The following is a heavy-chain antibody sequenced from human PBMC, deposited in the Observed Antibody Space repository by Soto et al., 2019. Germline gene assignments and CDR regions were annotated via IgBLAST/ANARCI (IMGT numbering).Heavy chain of an antibody. CDR2: VYHSGST. V-gene: IGHV4-31*01. J-gene: IGHJ4*03. CDR1: GDSIRGGGHY. Sequence: QVQLQESGPGLVKPSQTLSLTCSVSGDSIRGGGHYWNWIRQLPGKCLEWIGYVYHSGSTHYNPSLRGLLTISIDTSKKQFSLRLISVTAADTALYYCARDTGLAPTVWGYWGHGTQVTVSS. CDR3: ARDTGLAPTVWGY. D-gene: IGHD7-27*01.